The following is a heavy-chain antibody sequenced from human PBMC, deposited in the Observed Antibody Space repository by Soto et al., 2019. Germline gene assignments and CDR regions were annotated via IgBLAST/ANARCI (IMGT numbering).Heavy chain of an antibody. D-gene: IGHD3-10*01. CDR1: GCTFSRYA. CDR2: IIRIFGTA. Sequence: GASVTVSCKASGCTFSRYAISWLRPAPGQGLEWMGGIIRIFGTANYAQKFQGRVTITADESTSTAYMELSSLRSEDTAVYYCARDLTPIAGEFYYYYGMDVWGQGTTVTVSS. V-gene: IGHV1-69*13. CDR3: ARDLTPIAGEFYYYYGMDV. J-gene: IGHJ6*02.